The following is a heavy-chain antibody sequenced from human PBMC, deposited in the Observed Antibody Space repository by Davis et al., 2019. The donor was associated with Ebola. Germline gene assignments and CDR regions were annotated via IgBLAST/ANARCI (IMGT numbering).Heavy chain of an antibody. CDR3: ARVFGAFFDC. CDR2: IYHSGST. CDR1: GYSISSGYY. V-gene: IGHV4-38-2*01. D-gene: IGHD1-26*01. J-gene: IGHJ4*02. Sequence: SQTLSLTCAVSGYSISSGYYWGWIRQPPGKGLEWIGSIYHSGSTYYNPSLKSRVTISVDTSKNHFSLKLSSVSAADTAVYYCARVFGAFFDCWGQGTLVTVSS.